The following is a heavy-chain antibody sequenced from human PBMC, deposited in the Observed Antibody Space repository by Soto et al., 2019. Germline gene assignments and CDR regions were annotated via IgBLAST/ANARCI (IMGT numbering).Heavy chain of an antibody. CDR1: GFTFSSFV. CDR3: ASRVGAVDY. D-gene: IGHD3-16*01. V-gene: IGHV3-33*01. CDR2: IYHDGSNK. Sequence: QVQLVESGGGGVQPGRSLRLSCATSGFTFSSFVMHWVRQAPGKGLEWVAVIYHDGSNKYYADSVKGRFTISRDNSKSTLYLQMNSLRAEDTAVYYCASRVGAVDYWGPGTLVSVSS. J-gene: IGHJ4*02.